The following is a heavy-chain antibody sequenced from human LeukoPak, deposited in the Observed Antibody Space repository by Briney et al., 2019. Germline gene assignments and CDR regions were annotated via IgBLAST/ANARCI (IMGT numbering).Heavy chain of an antibody. CDR2: ISSGSSLI. V-gene: IGHV3-48*01. CDR1: GLTFSSDS. D-gene: IGHD6-13*01. CDR3: ARAQNYVAAGSDY. Sequence: QPGGSLRLSCAASGLTFSSDSRKWVRQAPGRGLEWVSYISSGSSLINYADSVKGRFTIHSDNDKNSVYLQMSSLRAEDTAVYYCARAQNYVAAGSDYWGQGTLVTVSS. J-gene: IGHJ4*02.